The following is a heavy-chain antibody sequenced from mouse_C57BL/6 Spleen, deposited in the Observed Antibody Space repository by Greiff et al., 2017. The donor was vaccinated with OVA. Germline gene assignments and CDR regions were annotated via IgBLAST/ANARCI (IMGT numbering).Heavy chain of an antibody. CDR1: GYTFTSYW. Sequence: VQLQQPGAELVKPGASVKLSCKASGYTFTSYWMHWVKQRPGQGLEWIGKIHPNSGSTNYNEKFKSKATLTVDKSSSTAYMQLSSLTSEDSAVYYCARSNDGYYGYAMDYWGQGTSVTVSS. D-gene: IGHD2-3*01. CDR3: ARSNDGYYGYAMDY. CDR2: IHPNSGST. V-gene: IGHV1-64*01. J-gene: IGHJ4*01.